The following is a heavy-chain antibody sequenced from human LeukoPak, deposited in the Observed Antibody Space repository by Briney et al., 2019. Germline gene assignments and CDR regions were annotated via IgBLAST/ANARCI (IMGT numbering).Heavy chain of an antibody. CDR1: GFTFSTFA. V-gene: IGHV3-23*01. CDR3: ATYRQVLLPFES. D-gene: IGHD5-18*01. CDR2: IFPSGGEI. Sequence: GGSLRLSCAASGFTFSTFAMIWVRQPPGKGLEWVSSIFPSGGEIHYADSVRGRFTISRDNSKSTLFLQMNSLRAEDSAIYYCATYRQVLLPFESWGQGTLVTVSS. J-gene: IGHJ4*02.